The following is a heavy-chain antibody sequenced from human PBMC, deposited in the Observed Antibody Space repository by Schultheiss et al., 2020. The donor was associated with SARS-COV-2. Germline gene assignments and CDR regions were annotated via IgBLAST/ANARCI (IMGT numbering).Heavy chain of an antibody. Sequence: GGSLRLSCAASGFTFRSYGMHWVRQAPGKGLEWVAVIWSDGSNKYYADSVKGRFTISRDNSKNTLYLQMNSLRAEDTAVYYCAREPLGSGVGYYYYGMDVWGQGTTVTVSS. CDR2: IWSDGSNK. CDR3: AREPLGSGVGYYYYGMDV. D-gene: IGHD3-10*01. CDR1: GFTFRSYG. J-gene: IGHJ6*02. V-gene: IGHV3-33*01.